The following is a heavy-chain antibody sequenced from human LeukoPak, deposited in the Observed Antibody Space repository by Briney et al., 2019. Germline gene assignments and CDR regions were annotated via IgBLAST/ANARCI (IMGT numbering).Heavy chain of an antibody. Sequence: GGSLRLSCVASGFSFSSYAMNWVRQAPGKGLKWVSGISGSGGRTYYADSVKGRFTISRDNSKNTLFLQMNSLRAEDTAVYYCAKDRDVVPMVYAIDYWGQGALVTVSS. D-gene: IGHD2-8*01. V-gene: IGHV3-23*01. CDR2: ISGSGGRT. CDR1: GFSFSSYA. CDR3: AKDRDVVPMVYAIDY. J-gene: IGHJ4*02.